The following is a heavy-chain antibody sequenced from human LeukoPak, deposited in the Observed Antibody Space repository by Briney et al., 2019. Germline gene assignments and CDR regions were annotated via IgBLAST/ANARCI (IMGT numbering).Heavy chain of an antibody. J-gene: IGHJ4*02. V-gene: IGHV3-21*01. D-gene: IGHD2-2*01. Sequence: GGSLRLSCAASGFTFSSYSMNWVRQAPGKGLEWVSSISRSSSYRYYADSVKGRFTISRDNAKNSLYLQMNSLRAEDTAVYYCARGVPVAYWGQGTLVTVSS. CDR2: ISRSSSYR. CDR1: GFTFSSYS. CDR3: ARGVPVAY.